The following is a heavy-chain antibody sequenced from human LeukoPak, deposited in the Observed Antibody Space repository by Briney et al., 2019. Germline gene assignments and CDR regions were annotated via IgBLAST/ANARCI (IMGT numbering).Heavy chain of an antibody. Sequence: GGSLRLSCAASGFTFSSYSMNWVRQAPGKGLEWVSSISSSSYIYYADSVEGRFTISRDNAKNSLYLQMNSLRAEDTAVYYCATYGALDAFDIWGQGTMVTVSS. V-gene: IGHV3-21*01. CDR2: ISSSSYI. CDR1: GFTFSSYS. J-gene: IGHJ3*02. D-gene: IGHD4/OR15-4a*01. CDR3: ATYGALDAFDI.